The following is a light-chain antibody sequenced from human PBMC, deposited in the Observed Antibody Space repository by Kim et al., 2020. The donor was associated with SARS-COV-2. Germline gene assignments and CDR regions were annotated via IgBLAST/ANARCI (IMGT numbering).Light chain of an antibody. CDR3: QQYYNAPYS. CDR1: QAISYA. CDR2: AAS. J-gene: IGKJ2*01. Sequence: SASVGDRSTITCRASQAISYALAWYQQKPGTAPKVLVYAASKLQTGVPSRFSGSGSGTDYTLTISSLQPEDFATYYCQQYYNAPYSFGQGTKLEI. V-gene: IGKV1-NL1*01.